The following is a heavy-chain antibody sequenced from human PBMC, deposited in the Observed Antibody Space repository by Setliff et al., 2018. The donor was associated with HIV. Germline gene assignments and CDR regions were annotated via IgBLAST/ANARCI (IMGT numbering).Heavy chain of an antibody. CDR2: IYYSGST. CDR1: GGSISSSSYY. Sequence: PSETLSLTCTVSGGSISSSSYYWGWIRQHPGKGLEWIGYIYYSGSTYYNPSLKSRVTISVDTSKNQFSLRLSSVTAADTAVYYCARLDYSNYYSYYIDVWGEGTMVTVSS. CDR3: ARLDYSNYYSYYIDV. D-gene: IGHD4-4*01. V-gene: IGHV4-31*03. J-gene: IGHJ6*03.